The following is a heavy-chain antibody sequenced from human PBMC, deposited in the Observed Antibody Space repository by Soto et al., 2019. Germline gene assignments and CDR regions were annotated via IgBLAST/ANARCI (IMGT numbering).Heavy chain of an antibody. V-gene: IGHV4-59*01. CDR3: ARRGSKPCYFDY. CDR2: IYYSGST. Sequence: PSETLSLTCTVSGGSISSYYWSWIRQPPGKGLEWIGYIYYSGSTHYNPPLTFPARLSVDTSKNNFSLMLSSVTAADAAVYYYARRGSKPCYFDYWGQGTLVTVSS. CDR1: GGSISSYY. J-gene: IGHJ4*02. D-gene: IGHD1-26*01.